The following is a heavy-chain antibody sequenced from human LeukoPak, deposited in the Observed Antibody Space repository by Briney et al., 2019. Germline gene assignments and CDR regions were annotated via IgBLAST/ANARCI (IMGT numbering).Heavy chain of an antibody. Sequence: ASVKVSCKASGYTFTGYYMHWVRQAPGQGLEWMGWINPNSGGTNCAQKFQGRVTMTRDTSISTAYMELSRLRSDDTAVYYCASLAARTDDFDYWGQGTLVTVSS. J-gene: IGHJ4*02. CDR2: INPNSGGT. D-gene: IGHD6-6*01. CDR1: GYTFTGYY. V-gene: IGHV1-2*02. CDR3: ASLAARTDDFDY.